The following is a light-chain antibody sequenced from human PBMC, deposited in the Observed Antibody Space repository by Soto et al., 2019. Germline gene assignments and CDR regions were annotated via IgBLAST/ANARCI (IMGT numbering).Light chain of an antibody. CDR2: AAS. CDR3: QNHNNAPWT. V-gene: IGKV1-27*01. Sequence: DIQMTQSPSSLSVSVGDRVTITCRASQGIGNYLAWYQQKSGKVPKLLIYAASTLQSGVPSRFSGSRSGTDFTLTISSLQPEDVATYYCQNHNNAPWTFGQGTKVEIQ. CDR1: QGIGNY. J-gene: IGKJ1*01.